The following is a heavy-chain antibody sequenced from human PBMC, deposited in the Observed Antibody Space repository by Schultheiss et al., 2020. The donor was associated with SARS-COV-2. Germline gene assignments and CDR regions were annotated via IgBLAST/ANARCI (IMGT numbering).Heavy chain of an antibody. D-gene: IGHD3-22*01. CDR3: ARDKGHYYDSSAFDY. Sequence: SETLSLTCTVSGGSISSGGYYWSWIRQPPGKGLEWIGRIYTSGSTNYNPSLKSRVTMSVDTSKNQFSLKLSSVTAADTAVYYCARDKGHYYDSSAFDYWGQGTLVTVSS. V-gene: IGHV4-61*02. CDR2: IYTSGST. CDR1: GGSISSGGYY. J-gene: IGHJ4*02.